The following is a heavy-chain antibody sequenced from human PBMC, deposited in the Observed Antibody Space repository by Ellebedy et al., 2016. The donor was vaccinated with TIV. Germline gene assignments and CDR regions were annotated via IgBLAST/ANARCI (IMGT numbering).Heavy chain of an antibody. CDR1: GGSFSGYY. Sequence: ETLSLTXAVYGGSFSGYYWTWIRQSPGKGLEWVANINQDGSEVYYVDSVKGRFTISRDNAKNSLYLQMNGLRAEDTGVYYCARDSRGYDFWGQGTLVTVFS. J-gene: IGHJ4*02. CDR3: ARDSRGYDF. D-gene: IGHD5-12*01. V-gene: IGHV3-7*01. CDR2: INQDGSEV.